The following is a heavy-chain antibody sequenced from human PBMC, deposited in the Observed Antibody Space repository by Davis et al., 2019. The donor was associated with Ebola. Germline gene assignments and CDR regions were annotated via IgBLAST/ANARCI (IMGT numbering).Heavy chain of an antibody. Sequence: GESLKISCAASGFTFSSYWMHWVRQAPGKGLVWVSRINSDGSSTSYADSVKGRFTISRDNAKNTLYLQMNSLRAEDTAVYYCARGYQLLPYGMDVWGQGTTVTASS. CDR2: INSDGSST. V-gene: IGHV3-74*01. CDR1: GFTFSSYW. J-gene: IGHJ6*02. CDR3: ARGYQLLPYGMDV. D-gene: IGHD2-2*01.